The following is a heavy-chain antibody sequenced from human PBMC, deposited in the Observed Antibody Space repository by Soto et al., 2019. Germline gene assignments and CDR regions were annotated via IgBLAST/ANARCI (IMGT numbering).Heavy chain of an antibody. J-gene: IGHJ6*02. CDR3: ARAPGDCSSTSCYYYYGMDV. CDR2: ISSSGSTI. Sequence: GGSLRLSCAASGFTFSDYYMSWIRQALGKGLEWVSYISSSGSTIYYADSVKGRFTISRDNAKNSLYLQMNSLRAEDTAVYYCARAPGDCSSTSCYYYYGMDVWGQGTTVTVSS. V-gene: IGHV3-11*01. D-gene: IGHD2-2*01. CDR1: GFTFSDYY.